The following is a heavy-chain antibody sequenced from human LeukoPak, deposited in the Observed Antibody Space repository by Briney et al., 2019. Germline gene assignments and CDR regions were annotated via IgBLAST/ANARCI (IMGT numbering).Heavy chain of an antibody. J-gene: IGHJ4*02. CDR1: GRSIRSSNYY. CDR3: NIAVAGTTFDY. Sequence: KPSETLSLTCTVSGRSIRSSNYYWGWIRQPPGKGLEWIGSIYYGGSTYYNPSLKSRVTISVDMSKNQFSLKLRSVTAADTAVYYCNIAVAGTTFDYWGQGTLVTVSS. D-gene: IGHD6-19*01. CDR2: IYYGGST. V-gene: IGHV4-39*01.